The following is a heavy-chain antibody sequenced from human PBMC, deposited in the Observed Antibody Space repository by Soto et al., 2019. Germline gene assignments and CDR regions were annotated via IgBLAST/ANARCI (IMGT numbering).Heavy chain of an antibody. D-gene: IGHD2-15*01. CDR1: GFTFSSYG. J-gene: IGHJ5*02. CDR2: ISYDGSNK. CDR3: AKDLNHCSGGSCYHNWFDP. V-gene: IGHV3-30*18. Sequence: QVQLVESGGGVVQPGRSLRLSCAASGFTFSSYGMHWVRQAPGKGLEWVAVISYDGSNKYYADSVKGRFTISRDNSKNTLYLQMNSLRAEDTAVYYCAKDLNHCSGGSCYHNWFDPWGQGTLVIVSS.